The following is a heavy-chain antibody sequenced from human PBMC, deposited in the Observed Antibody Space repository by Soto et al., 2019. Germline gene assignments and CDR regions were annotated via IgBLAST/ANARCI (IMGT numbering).Heavy chain of an antibody. V-gene: IGHV3-7*01. CDR1: GFTFSSYW. CDR3: ARSADYYDILTGLFDY. Sequence: EVQLVESGGGWVQPGGSLRLSCAASGFTFSSYWMSWVRQAPGKGLEWVANIKQDGSEKYYVDSVKGRFTISRDNAKNSLYLQMNSLRAEDTAVYYCARSADYYDILTGLFDYWGQGTLVTVSS. CDR2: IKQDGSEK. D-gene: IGHD3-9*01. J-gene: IGHJ4*02.